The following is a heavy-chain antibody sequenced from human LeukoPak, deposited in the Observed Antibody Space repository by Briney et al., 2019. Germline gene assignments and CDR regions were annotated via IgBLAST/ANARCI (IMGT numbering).Heavy chain of an antibody. CDR2: IGSSPLII. J-gene: IGHJ4*02. V-gene: IGHV3-48*04. CDR1: GFTFSNYS. D-gene: IGHD1-26*01. CDR3: ARGAVAGANFDY. Sequence: GGSLRLSCAASGFTFSNYSVNWVRQFPGKGLEWVSYIGSSPLIIYYADSVKGRLTISRDNAKKTLYLQMNSLRAEDTAVYYCARGAVAGANFDYWGLGTLVTVSS.